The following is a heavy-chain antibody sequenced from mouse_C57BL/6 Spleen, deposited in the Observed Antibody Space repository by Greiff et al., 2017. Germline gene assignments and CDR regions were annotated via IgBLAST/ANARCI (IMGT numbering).Heavy chain of an antibody. V-gene: IGHV1-18*01. J-gene: IGHJ1*03. D-gene: IGHD1-1*01. CDR1: GYTFTDYN. Sequence: EVQLQQSGPELVKPGASVKIPCKASGYTFTDYNMDWVKQSHGKSLEWIGDINPNNGGTIYNQTFKGKATLTVDKSSSTAYMELRSLTSEDTAVYYCARRGSSLYWYFDGWGTGTTVTVAS. CDR2: INPNNGGT. CDR3: ARRGSSLYWYFDG.